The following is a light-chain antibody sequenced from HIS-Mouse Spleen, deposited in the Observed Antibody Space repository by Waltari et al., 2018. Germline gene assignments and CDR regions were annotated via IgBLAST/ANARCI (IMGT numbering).Light chain of an antibody. V-gene: IGLV2-8*01. Sequence: QSALTQPPSASGSPGQSVTISCTGTSSDVGGYNYVSWYQQHPGKAPKLMIYEVSKRRSGVPDRFSGSKSGNTASLTVSGLQAEDEADYYCSSYAGSNNLGVFGTGTKVTVL. CDR3: SSYAGSNNLGV. CDR2: EVS. J-gene: IGLJ1*01. CDR1: SSDVGGYNY.